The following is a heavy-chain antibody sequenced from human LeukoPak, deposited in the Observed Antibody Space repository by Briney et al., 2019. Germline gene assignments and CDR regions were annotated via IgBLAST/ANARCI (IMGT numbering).Heavy chain of an antibody. Sequence: SVKVSCKASGGTFSSYTISWVRQAPGEGLEWMGRIIPILGIANYAQKFQGRVTINADKSTSTAYMELSSLRSEDTAVYYCAREIAAAGIQGSQTWGQGTLVTVPS. D-gene: IGHD6-13*01. V-gene: IGHV1-69*02. CDR1: GGTFSSYT. CDR2: IIPILGIA. J-gene: IGHJ5*02. CDR3: AREIAAAGIQGSQT.